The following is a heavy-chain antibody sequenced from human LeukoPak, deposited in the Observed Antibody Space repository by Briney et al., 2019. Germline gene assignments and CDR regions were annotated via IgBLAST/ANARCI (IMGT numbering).Heavy chain of an antibody. CDR3: ARDRVGSSSWYGFDY. Sequence: SETLSLTCTVSGGSISSSSYYWGWIRQPPGKGLEWIGSIYYSGSTYYNPSLKSRVTISVDTSKNQFSLKLSSVTAADTAVYYCARDRVGSSSWYGFDYWGQGTQVTVSS. J-gene: IGHJ4*02. CDR1: GGSISSSSYY. D-gene: IGHD6-13*01. CDR2: IYYSGST. V-gene: IGHV4-39*07.